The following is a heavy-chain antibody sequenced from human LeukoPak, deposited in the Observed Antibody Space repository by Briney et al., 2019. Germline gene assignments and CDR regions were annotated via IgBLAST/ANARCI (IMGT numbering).Heavy chain of an antibody. J-gene: IGHJ4*02. V-gene: IGHV1-2*02. CDR1: GYTFTAYY. Sequence: ASVTVSCKASGYTFTAYYIHWVRQAPGQGLEWMGWIDTNTGATKYAQKFQGRVTITRDTSTGTAHMELSSLISGDTALYYCASEAFCAGGSCNVQRVASWGPGTLVTVSS. CDR3: ASEAFCAGGSCNVQRVAS. CDR2: IDTNTGAT. D-gene: IGHD2-8*02.